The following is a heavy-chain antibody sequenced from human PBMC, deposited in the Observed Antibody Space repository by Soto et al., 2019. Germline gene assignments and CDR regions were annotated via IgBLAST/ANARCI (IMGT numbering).Heavy chain of an antibody. CDR3: ARRLESSGWYYRFNYYYGMDV. V-gene: IGHV4-59*01. D-gene: IGHD6-19*01. CDR2: IYYSGST. J-gene: IGHJ6*02. Sequence: AETLSLTGTGSGGSFRIDYWCWIRRAPWSGLEWIGYIYYSGSTNYNPSPQSRVTISVDTSKKKFSLKMSSVTAADTAVYYCARRLESSGWYYRFNYYYGMDVWGQGTTVTVS. CDR1: GGSFRIDY.